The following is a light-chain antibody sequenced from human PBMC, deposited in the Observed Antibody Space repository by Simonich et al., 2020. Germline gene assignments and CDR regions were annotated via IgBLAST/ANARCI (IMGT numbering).Light chain of an antibody. CDR2: DVS. CDR3: SSYTSSSPWV. Sequence: QSALTQPASVSGSPGQSITISCTGTSIDVGGYNYVSWYQQHPGKAPKLLIYDVSKRPSGVSNRFSGSKSGNTASLTISGLQADDEADYYCSSYTSSSPWVFGGGTKLTVL. CDR1: SIDVGGYNY. V-gene: IGLV2-14*01. J-gene: IGLJ3*02.